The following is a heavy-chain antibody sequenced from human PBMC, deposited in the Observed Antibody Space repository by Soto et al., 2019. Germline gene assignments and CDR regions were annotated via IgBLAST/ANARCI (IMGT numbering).Heavy chain of an antibody. CDR3: ARGATVTTTHPFDY. CDR1: GYTFTGYY. V-gene: IGHV1-2*04. Sequence: ASVKVSCKASGYTFTGYYMHWVRQAPGQGLEWMGWINPNSGGTNYAQKFQGWVTMTRDTSISTAYMELSRLRSDDTAAYYCARGATVTTTHPFDYWGQGTLVTVSS. D-gene: IGHD4-17*01. J-gene: IGHJ4*02. CDR2: INPNSGGT.